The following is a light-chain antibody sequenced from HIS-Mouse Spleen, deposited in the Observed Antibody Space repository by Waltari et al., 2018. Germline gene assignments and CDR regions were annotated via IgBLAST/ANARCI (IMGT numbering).Light chain of an antibody. CDR2: EDS. CDR1: ALPQKF. V-gene: IGLV3-10*01. J-gene: IGLJ3*02. Sequence: SYELTQPPSVSVSPGHTARITCSGDALPQKFAYWYQQKSGQAPVLVIYEDSKRPSGIPERFSGSSSGTMATLTISGAQVEDEADYYCYSTDSSGNHRRVFGGGTKLTVL. CDR3: YSTDSSGNHRRV.